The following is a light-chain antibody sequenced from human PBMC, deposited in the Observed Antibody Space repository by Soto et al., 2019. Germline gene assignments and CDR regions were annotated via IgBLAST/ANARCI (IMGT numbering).Light chain of an antibody. CDR3: HQSYGTPLT. CDR2: AAS. CDR1: QSISNY. V-gene: IGKV1-39*01. J-gene: IGKJ4*01. Sequence: DMEMTQSPSSLSASVGDRVTITCRASQSISNYLNWYQHKPGKVPKLLIYAASSLQSGVPTRCSGSGSGTDFTLTINSLQPEDFATYYCHQSYGTPLTFGGGTKIAIK.